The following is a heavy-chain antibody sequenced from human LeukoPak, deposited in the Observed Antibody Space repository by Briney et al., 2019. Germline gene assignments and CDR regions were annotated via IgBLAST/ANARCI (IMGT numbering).Heavy chain of an antibody. D-gene: IGHD6-6*01. Sequence: PGGPLRLSCAASGFTVSTNYMSWVRQAPGKGLEWVSVIYSGGPTYYADSVKGRFTISRDISKNTLYLQMNSLRAEDTAVYYCAREYSSSSRYFDYWGQGALVTVSS. CDR2: IYSGGPT. CDR3: AREYSSSSRYFDY. V-gene: IGHV3-53*01. J-gene: IGHJ4*02. CDR1: GFTVSTNY.